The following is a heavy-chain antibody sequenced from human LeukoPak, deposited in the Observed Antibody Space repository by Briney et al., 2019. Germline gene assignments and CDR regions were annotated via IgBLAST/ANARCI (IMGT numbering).Heavy chain of an antibody. D-gene: IGHD3-10*01. V-gene: IGHV4-38-2*02. CDR3: ARDLWFGAFDY. J-gene: IGHJ4*02. Sequence: SETLSLTCAVSGYSISSGYYWGWIRQPPGKGLEWIGSIYHSGSTYYNPSLKSRVTISVDTSKNQFSLKLSSVTAADTVVYYCARDLWFGAFDYWGRGTLVTVSS. CDR2: IYHSGST. CDR1: GYSISSGYY.